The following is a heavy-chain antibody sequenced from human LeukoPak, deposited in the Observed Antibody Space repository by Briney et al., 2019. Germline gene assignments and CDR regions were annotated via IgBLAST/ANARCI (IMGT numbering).Heavy chain of an antibody. V-gene: IGHV4-61*02. CDR1: GGSISSGSYY. Sequence: SETLSLTCTVSGGSISSGSYYWSWIRQPAGKGLEWIGRIYTSGSTNYNPSLKSRGTILVDTSKNQFSLKLSSVTAADTALYYCARAPGSNSLLRFDYWGQGILVTVSS. CDR2: IYTSGST. J-gene: IGHJ4*02. D-gene: IGHD4-23*01. CDR3: ARAPGSNSLLRFDY.